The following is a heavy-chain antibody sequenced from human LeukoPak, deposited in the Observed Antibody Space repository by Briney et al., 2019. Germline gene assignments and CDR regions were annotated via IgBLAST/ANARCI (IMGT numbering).Heavy chain of an antibody. D-gene: IGHD3-16*02. CDR3: ARGRRADDYVWGSYRYTDYFDY. J-gene: IGHJ4*02. Sequence: ASETLSLTCAVSGGSISSGGYSWSWIRQPPGKGLEWIGYIYHSGSTYYNPSLKSRVTISVDTSKNQFSLKLSSVTAADTAAYYCARGRRADDYVWGSYRYTDYFDYWGQGTLVTVSS. CDR2: IYHSGST. V-gene: IGHV4-30-2*01. CDR1: GGSISSGGYS.